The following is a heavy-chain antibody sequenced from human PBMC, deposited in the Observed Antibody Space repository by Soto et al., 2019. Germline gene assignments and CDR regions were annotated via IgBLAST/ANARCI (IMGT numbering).Heavy chain of an antibody. Sequence: QVQLQESGPGLVKPSQTLSLTCTVSGGSISSGGYYWSWIRQHPGKGLEWIGYIYYSGSTYYNPYLKSGITISVDTSKNKFPLKLISVTAADTAVYYCARDQGSYCSGDSCYSGWFDPWGQGTLVTVSS. CDR2: IYYSGST. CDR1: GGSISSGGYY. V-gene: IGHV4-31*03. D-gene: IGHD2-15*01. CDR3: ARDQGSYCSGDSCYSGWFDP. J-gene: IGHJ5*02.